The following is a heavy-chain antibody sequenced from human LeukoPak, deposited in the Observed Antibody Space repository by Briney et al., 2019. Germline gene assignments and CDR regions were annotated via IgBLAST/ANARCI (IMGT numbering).Heavy chain of an antibody. V-gene: IGHV3-15*01. CDR1: GLTFDNAW. J-gene: IGHJ4*02. CDR2: IKSKNVGETT. Sequence: PGGSLRLSCVVSGLTFDNAWMSWVRQAPGKGLEWVGRIKSKNVGETTEYAAPVQGRFTISRDDSKSTVYLQMSNLKTEDTAVYYCTTGPGNSGYWGQGTLVTVSS. CDR3: TTGPGNSGY. D-gene: IGHD4-23*01.